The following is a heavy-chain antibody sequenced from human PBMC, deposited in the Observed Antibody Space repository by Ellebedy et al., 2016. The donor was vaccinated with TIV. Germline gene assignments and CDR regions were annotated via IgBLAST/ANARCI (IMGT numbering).Heavy chain of an antibody. D-gene: IGHD7-27*01. CDR2: IWYDGSNK. Sequence: GGSLRLSXAASGFTFSSYGMHWVRQAPGKGLEWVAVIWYDGSNKYYADSVKGRFTISRDNSKNTLYLQMNSLRAEDTAVYYCARDEGTGDANGDIWGQGTMVTVSS. V-gene: IGHV3-33*08. CDR1: GFTFSSYG. J-gene: IGHJ3*02. CDR3: ARDEGTGDANGDI.